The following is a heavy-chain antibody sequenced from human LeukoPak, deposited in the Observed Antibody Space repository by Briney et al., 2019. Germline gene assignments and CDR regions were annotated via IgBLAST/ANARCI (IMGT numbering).Heavy chain of an antibody. D-gene: IGHD1-26*01. Sequence: GGSLRLSCSASGFTFRCYDMHWVRQAPGKGLEWVAVIWYDASNKYYADSVKGRFTISRDNSKNTLYLQMNSLRDDDTAVYYCVRGVGVSRFNYFDPWGQGTLVTVSS. CDR1: GFTFRCYD. V-gene: IGHV3-33*08. CDR3: VRGVGVSRFNYFDP. CDR2: IWYDASNK. J-gene: IGHJ5*02.